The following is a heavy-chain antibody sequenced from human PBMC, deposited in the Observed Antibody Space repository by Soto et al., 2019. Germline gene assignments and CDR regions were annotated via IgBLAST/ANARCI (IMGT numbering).Heavy chain of an antibody. V-gene: IGHV3-11*01. Sequence: QVQLVESGGGLVKPGGSLRLSCAASGFTFSDYYMSWLRQAPGKGLEWVSYITSSASSIYYADSVKGRFTISRDNAKNSLYLQMNSLRAEDTAVYYCARDGSDYGDRYWYFDLWGRGTLVTVSS. J-gene: IGHJ2*01. CDR3: ARDGSDYGDRYWYFDL. CDR2: ITSSASSI. CDR1: GFTFSDYY. D-gene: IGHD4-17*01.